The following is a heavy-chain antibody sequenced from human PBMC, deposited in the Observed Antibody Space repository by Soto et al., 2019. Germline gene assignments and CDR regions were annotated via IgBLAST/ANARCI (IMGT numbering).Heavy chain of an antibody. Sequence: SVKVSCKASGGTFSTYSISWVRQAPGQGXEWMGGIIPIFGTTNYAQQLQGRVTITADESTNTAYMELSSLRSEDTAVYYCARAPPYCPGGRCYSGHHYYYYVMDVWGQGTTVTVSS. J-gene: IGHJ6*02. CDR2: IIPIFGTT. V-gene: IGHV1-69*13. CDR1: GGTFSTYS. D-gene: IGHD2-15*01. CDR3: ARAPPYCPGGRCYSGHHYYYYVMDV.